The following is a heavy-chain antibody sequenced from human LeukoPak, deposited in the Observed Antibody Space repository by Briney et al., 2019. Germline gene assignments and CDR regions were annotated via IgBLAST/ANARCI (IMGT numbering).Heavy chain of an antibody. CDR2: MSYSGDT. Sequence: SETLSLTCTVSGASITNSPNYWGWIRQTPEKGLEWIGTMSYSGDTYYSPSLKSRVTISGDTSKNQFSLKLTSVTTADTAVYYCARIIGYVWGNSRTSDYWGQGTLVTISS. V-gene: IGHV4-39*07. CDR3: ARIIGYVWGNSRTSDY. D-gene: IGHD3-16*02. CDR1: GASITNSPNY. J-gene: IGHJ4*02.